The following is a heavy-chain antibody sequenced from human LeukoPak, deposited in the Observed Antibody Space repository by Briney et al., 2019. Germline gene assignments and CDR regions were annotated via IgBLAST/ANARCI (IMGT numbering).Heavy chain of an antibody. J-gene: IGHJ4*02. D-gene: IGHD3-22*01. CDR3: ARDPMGYYYDSSGYYLDY. CDR2: INWNSDSI. V-gene: IGHV3-9*01. CDR1: GFTFDDYA. Sequence: GGSLRLSCAVSGFTFDDYAMHWVRQVPGKGLEWVSGINWNSDSIGYADSVKGRFTTSRDNAKNSLYLQMNSLRAEDTAVYYCARDPMGYYYDSSGYYLDYWGQGTLVTVSS.